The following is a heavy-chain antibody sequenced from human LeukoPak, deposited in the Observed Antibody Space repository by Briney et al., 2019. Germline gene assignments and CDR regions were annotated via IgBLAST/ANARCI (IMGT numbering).Heavy chain of an antibody. D-gene: IGHD4-17*01. Sequence: SETLSLTCTVSGGSIGSGSYSWSWIRQPAGKGLEWSGRVFISGSTNYNPSLKSRASISIDKSKNQFSLKLNSVTAADTAVYYCARNRDSEYGPSYWFFALWGRGTLITVSS. CDR3: ARNRDSEYGPSYWFFAL. J-gene: IGHJ2*01. CDR2: VFISGST. CDR1: GGSIGSGSYS. V-gene: IGHV4-61*02.